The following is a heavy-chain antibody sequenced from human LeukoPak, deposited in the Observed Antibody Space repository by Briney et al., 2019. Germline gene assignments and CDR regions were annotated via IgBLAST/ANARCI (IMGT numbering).Heavy chain of an antibody. CDR1: GGSISSYY. CDR3: ARVSVYYDSSGLRYYLDY. D-gene: IGHD3-22*01. J-gene: IGHJ4*02. CDR2: IYYSGST. V-gene: IGHV4-59*01. Sequence: PSETLSLTCTVSGGSISSYYWSWIRQPPGKGLEWIGYIYYSGSTNYNPSLKSRVTISVDTSKNQFSLKLSSVTAADTAVYYCARVSVYYDSSGLRYYLDYWGQGTLVTVSS.